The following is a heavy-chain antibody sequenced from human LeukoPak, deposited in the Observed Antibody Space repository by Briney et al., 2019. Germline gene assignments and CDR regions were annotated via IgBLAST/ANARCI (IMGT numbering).Heavy chain of an antibody. V-gene: IGHV4-61*09. D-gene: IGHD6-19*01. CDR2: IYTTGSI. Sequence: SSETLSLTCTVSGGSINSGSYYWSWIRQPAGTGLEWIGHIYTTGSISYNPSLKSRVTISVDTSKNQFSLKLTSVTAADTAIYYFARTRSGWDTDAFDVWGQGTMVTVSS. CDR1: GGSINSGSYY. J-gene: IGHJ3*01. CDR3: ARTRSGWDTDAFDV.